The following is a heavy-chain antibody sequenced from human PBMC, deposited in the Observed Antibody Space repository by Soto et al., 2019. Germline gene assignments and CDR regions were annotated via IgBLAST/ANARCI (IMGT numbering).Heavy chain of an antibody. V-gene: IGHV4-59*08. CDR2: IYYSGST. Sequence: PSETLSLTCTVSGGSISSYYWSWIRQPPGKGLEWIGYIYYSGSTNYNPSLKSRVTISVDTSKNQFSLKLSSVTAADTAVYYCARHKDSRWWFDPWGQGTLVTVSS. CDR3: ARHKDSRWWFDP. J-gene: IGHJ5*02. CDR1: GGSISSYY. D-gene: IGHD2-15*01.